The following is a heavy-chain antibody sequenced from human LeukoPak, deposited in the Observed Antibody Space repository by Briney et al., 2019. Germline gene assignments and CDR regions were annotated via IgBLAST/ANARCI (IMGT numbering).Heavy chain of an antibody. D-gene: IGHD3-16*02. V-gene: IGHV1-69*04. CDR2: IIPIFGIA. CDR1: GGTFSSYA. J-gene: IGHJ4*02. Sequence: ASVKVSCKASGGTFSSYAISWVRQAPGHGLEWMGRIIPIFGIANYAQKFQGRVTITADKSTSTAYMELSSLRSEDTAVYYCAQNNGLRLGELSFPYWGQGTLVTVSS. CDR3: AQNNGLRLGELSFPY.